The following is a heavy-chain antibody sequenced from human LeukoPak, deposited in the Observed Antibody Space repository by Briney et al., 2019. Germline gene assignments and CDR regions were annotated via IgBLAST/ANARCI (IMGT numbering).Heavy chain of an antibody. D-gene: IGHD2-2*01. Sequence: ASVKVSCKASGYTFTSYYMHWVRQAPGQGLEWMGWISAYNGNTNYAQKLQGRVTMTTDTSTSTAYMELRSLRSDDTAVYYCARGSYAPNRYMDVWGKGTTVTVSS. J-gene: IGHJ6*03. CDR3: ARGSYAPNRYMDV. CDR1: GYTFTSYY. V-gene: IGHV1-18*04. CDR2: ISAYNGNT.